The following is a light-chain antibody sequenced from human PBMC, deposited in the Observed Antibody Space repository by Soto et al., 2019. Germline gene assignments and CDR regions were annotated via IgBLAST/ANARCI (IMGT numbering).Light chain of an antibody. J-gene: IGKJ2*01. CDR2: WAS. Sequence: IVMTQSPDSLAVSLGERATINGKSSQRVLSTSNNKNSLAWYQQSPGQPPKLLFYWASTRESGVPDRFSGSGSGTDFALTISSLQAEDVAVYYCQQCYSTPYTFGQGTKLEIK. V-gene: IGKV4-1*01. CDR3: QQCYSTPYT. CDR1: QRVLSTSNNKNS.